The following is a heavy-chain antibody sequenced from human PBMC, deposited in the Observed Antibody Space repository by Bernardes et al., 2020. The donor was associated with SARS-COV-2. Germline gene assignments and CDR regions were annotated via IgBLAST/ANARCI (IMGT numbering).Heavy chain of an antibody. D-gene: IGHD3-10*01. Sequence: GGSLRLSCAASGFTFTTFEMNWVRQAPGKGLEWIAYIGGSGVAVQYADSLRGRFTVSRDNADNSLSLEMNDLRVEDTAVYHCARNALVQGVYFYYGMDVWGQGTTVTVSS. V-gene: IGHV3-48*03. CDR2: IGGSGVAV. CDR3: ARNALVQGVYFYYGMDV. CDR1: GFTFTTFE. J-gene: IGHJ6*02.